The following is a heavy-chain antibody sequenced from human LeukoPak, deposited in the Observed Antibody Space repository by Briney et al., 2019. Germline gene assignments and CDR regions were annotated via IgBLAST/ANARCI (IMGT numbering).Heavy chain of an antibody. J-gene: IGHJ3*02. D-gene: IGHD3-16*01. Sequence: GESLKISCKGSGYSFSSYWIAWVRQMPGKDLEWMGIIYPGDSDSKYSRSFQGQVTTSADKSINTAYLQWSSLKASDSAMYYCARRLGGADVFDIWGQGTMVTVSS. CDR2: IYPGDSDS. CDR3: ARRLGGADVFDI. V-gene: IGHV5-51*01. CDR1: GYSFSSYW.